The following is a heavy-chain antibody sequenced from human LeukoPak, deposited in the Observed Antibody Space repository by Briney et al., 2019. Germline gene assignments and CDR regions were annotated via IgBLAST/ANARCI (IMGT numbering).Heavy chain of an antibody. Sequence: GASVTVSCKASGYTFTGYYMHWVRQAPGQGLEWMGWINPNSGGTNYAQKFQGRVTMTRDTSISTAHMELSRLRSDDTAVYYCARAGQLALLFSPDFDYWGQGTLVTVSS. J-gene: IGHJ4*02. CDR2: INPNSGGT. V-gene: IGHV1-2*02. D-gene: IGHD6-13*01. CDR1: GYTFTGYY. CDR3: ARAGQLALLFSPDFDY.